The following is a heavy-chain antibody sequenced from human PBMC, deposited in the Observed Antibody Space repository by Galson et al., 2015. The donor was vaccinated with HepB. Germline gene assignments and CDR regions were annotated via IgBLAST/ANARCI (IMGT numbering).Heavy chain of an antibody. CDR3: AGDRAICVSTTCYNAMDV. Sequence: SVKVSCKASSSFAINWVRQAPGQGLEWMGRIIPILNIVNYAQKFQDRLTITADKSTSTAYMELSSLRSEDTAVYYCAGDRAICVSTTCYNAMDVWGQGATVTVSS. D-gene: IGHD2/OR15-2a*01. CDR2: IIPILNIV. J-gene: IGHJ6*02. V-gene: IGHV1-69*04. CDR1: SSFA.